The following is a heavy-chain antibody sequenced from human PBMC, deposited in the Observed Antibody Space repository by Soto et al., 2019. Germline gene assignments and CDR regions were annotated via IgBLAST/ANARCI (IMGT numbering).Heavy chain of an antibody. Sequence: PGGSLRLSCAASGFTVSSSYMSWVRQAPGKGLEWVSVIYSGGSTYYADSVEGRFTISRDNSKNTLYLQMNSLRAEDTAVYYCARLAVAGTHYYYGMDVWGQGTTVTVSS. CDR1: GFTVSSSY. D-gene: IGHD6-19*01. CDR3: ARLAVAGTHYYYGMDV. CDR2: IYSGGST. J-gene: IGHJ6*02. V-gene: IGHV3-66*04.